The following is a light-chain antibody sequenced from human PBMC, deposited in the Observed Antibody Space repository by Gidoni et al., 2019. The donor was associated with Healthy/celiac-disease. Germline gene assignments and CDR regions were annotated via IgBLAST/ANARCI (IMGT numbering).Light chain of an antibody. V-gene: IGKV3-11*01. CDR1: QSVRSY. J-gene: IGKJ1*01. CDR2: DAS. Sequence: ELVFTQSPATLSLSPGERATLSCRASQSVRSYLAWYQQKPGQAPRLLIYDASNRATGIPARFSGSGSGTDFTLTISSLEPEDVAVYYCQQRSNWPRTFXXXTKVEIK. CDR3: QQRSNWPRT.